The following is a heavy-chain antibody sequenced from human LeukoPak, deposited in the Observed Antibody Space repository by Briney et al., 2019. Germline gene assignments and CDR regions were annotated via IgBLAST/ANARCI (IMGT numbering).Heavy chain of an antibody. CDR3: ARDSAYYDFWSGYLRPWS. CDR1: GFTXSXYA. J-gene: IGHJ5*02. D-gene: IGHD3-3*01. CDR2: XSXXGSNK. V-gene: IGHV3-30-3*01. Sequence: GGSLRLSCAASGFTXSXYAMXXVXXAPXXXXXXXXXXSXXGSNKYYADSVKGRFTISRDNSKNTLYLQMNSLRAEDTAVYYCARDSAYYDFWSGYLRPWSWGQGTLVTVSS.